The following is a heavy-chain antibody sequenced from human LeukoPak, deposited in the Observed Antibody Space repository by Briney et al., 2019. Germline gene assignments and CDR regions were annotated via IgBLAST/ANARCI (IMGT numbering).Heavy chain of an antibody. D-gene: IGHD4-17*01. CDR3: ARGPDYGDYILDY. CDR1: GGTFSSYA. V-gene: IGHV1-69*13. J-gene: IGHJ4*02. Sequence: SVKVSCKASGGTFSSYAICWVRQAPGQGLEWMGGIIPIFGTANYAQKFQGRVTITADESTSTAYMELSSLRSEDTAVYYCARGPDYGDYILDYWGQGTLVTVSS. CDR2: IIPIFGTA.